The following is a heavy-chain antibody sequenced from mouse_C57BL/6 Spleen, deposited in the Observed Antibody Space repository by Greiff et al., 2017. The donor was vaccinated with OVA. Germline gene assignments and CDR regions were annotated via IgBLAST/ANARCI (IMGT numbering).Heavy chain of an antibody. J-gene: IGHJ1*03. D-gene: IGHD1-1*01. CDR3: ARPQGVVATDWYFDV. Sequence: EVKLVESGGGLVQPGGSLKLSCAASGFTFSDYYMYWVRQTPEKRLEWVAYISNGGGSTYYPDTVKGRFTISRDNAKNTLYLQMSRLKSEYTAMYYCARPQGVVATDWYFDVWGTGTTVTVSS. V-gene: IGHV5-12*01. CDR1: GFTFSDYY. CDR2: ISNGGGST.